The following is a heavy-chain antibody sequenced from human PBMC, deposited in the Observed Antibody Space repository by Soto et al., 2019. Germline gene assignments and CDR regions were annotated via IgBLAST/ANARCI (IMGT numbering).Heavy chain of an antibody. V-gene: IGHV1-2*02. Sequence: QAHLVQSGAEVKKPGASVKVSCRAFGYRFTDYYPHWVRQAPGQGLDWMGWIKPSTGGASYAEKFQAGVIMTSDTSMNTVYMEMSNLTSDDTALYFCARGAPSHYCFFALVVWGPGTPVTVSS. CDR1: GYRFTDYY. J-gene: IGHJ6*02. CDR2: IKPSTGGA. D-gene: IGHD1-26*01. CDR3: ARGAPSHYCFFALVV.